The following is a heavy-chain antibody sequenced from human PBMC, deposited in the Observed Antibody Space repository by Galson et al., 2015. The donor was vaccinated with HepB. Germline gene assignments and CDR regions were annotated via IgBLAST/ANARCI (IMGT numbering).Heavy chain of an antibody. CDR1: GFTFEDHD. CDR3: AAHTADGESTFDY. J-gene: IGHJ4*02. V-gene: IGHV3-23*01. CDR2: ISGSDDST. Sequence: SLRLSCAASGFTFEDHDMHWVRQVPGKGLEWVSAISGSDDSTYFADSGKGRFSIFRDNSKNTLYLQLNSLRAEDTAVYYCAAHTADGESTFDYWGRGILVTVSS. D-gene: IGHD4-17*01.